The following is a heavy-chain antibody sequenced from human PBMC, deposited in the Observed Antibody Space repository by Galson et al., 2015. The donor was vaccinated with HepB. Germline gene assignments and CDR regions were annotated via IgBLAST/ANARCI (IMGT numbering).Heavy chain of an antibody. CDR3: AREPYYDILTGYYFDY. J-gene: IGHJ4*02. V-gene: IGHV3-33*01. Sequence: SLRLSCAASGFTFSSYGMHWVRQAPGKGLEWVAVIWYDGSNKYYADSVKGRFAISRDNSKNTLYLQMNSLRAEDTAVYYCAREPYYDILTGYYFDYWGQGTLVTVSS. CDR1: GFTFSSYG. CDR2: IWYDGSNK. D-gene: IGHD3-9*01.